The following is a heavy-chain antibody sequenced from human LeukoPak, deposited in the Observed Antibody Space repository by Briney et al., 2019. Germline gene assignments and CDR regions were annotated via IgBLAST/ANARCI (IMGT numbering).Heavy chain of an antibody. J-gene: IGHJ4*02. CDR3: ARTDYQLLVDY. CDR2: IWYDGSNK. D-gene: IGHD2-2*01. Sequence: GGSLRLSCAASGFAFSSYGMHWVRQAPGKGLEWVAVIWYDGSNKYYADSVKGRFTISRDNSKNTLYLQMNSLRAEDTAVYYCARTDYQLLVDYWGQGTLVTVSS. V-gene: IGHV3-33*01. CDR1: GFAFSSYG.